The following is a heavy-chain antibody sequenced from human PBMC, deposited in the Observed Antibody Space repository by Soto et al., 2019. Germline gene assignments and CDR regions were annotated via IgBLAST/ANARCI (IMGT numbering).Heavy chain of an antibody. J-gene: IGHJ6*02. V-gene: IGHV3-7*01. D-gene: IGHD6-13*01. CDR1: GFTFSSYW. CDR2: IKQDGSEK. Sequence: GALRLSCAASGFTFSSYWMSWVRQAPGKGLEWVANIKQDGSEKYYVDSVKGRFTISRDNAKNSLYLQMNSLRAEDTAVYYCARESSSSWYYYYYGMDVWGQGTTVTVSS. CDR3: ARESSSSWYYYYYGMDV.